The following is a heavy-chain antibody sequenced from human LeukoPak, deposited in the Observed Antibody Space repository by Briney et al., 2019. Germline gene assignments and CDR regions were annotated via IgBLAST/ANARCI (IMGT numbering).Heavy chain of an antibody. V-gene: IGHV1-2*02. D-gene: IGHD2-2*01. Sequence: ASVKVSCKASGYTFTGYYMHWVRQAPGQGLEWMGWINPNSGGTNYAQKFQGRDTMTRDTSISTAYMELSRLRSDDTAVYYCARNQGYCSRTSCPHDDYWGQGTLVTVSS. J-gene: IGHJ4*02. CDR3: ARNQGYCSRTSCPHDDY. CDR2: INPNSGGT. CDR1: GYTFTGYY.